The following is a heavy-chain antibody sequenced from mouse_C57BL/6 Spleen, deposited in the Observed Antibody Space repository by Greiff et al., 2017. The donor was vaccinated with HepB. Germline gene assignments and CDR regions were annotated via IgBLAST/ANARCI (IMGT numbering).Heavy chain of an antibody. D-gene: IGHD2-4*01. V-gene: IGHV1-69*01. CDR1: GYTFTSYW. Sequence: QVQLQQPGAELVMPGASVKLSCKASGYTFTSYWMHWVKQRPGQGLEWIGAIDPSDSYTNYNQKFKGKSTLTVDKSSSTAYMQLSSLTSEDSAVYDCAADDYDGGFAYWGQGTLVTVSA. CDR2: IDPSDSYT. J-gene: IGHJ3*01. CDR3: AADDYDGGFAY.